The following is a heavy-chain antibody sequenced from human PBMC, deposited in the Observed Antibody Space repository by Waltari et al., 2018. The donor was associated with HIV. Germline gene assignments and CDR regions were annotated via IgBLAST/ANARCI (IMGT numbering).Heavy chain of an antibody. D-gene: IGHD1-26*01. CDR3: ARATTHYYYGMDV. J-gene: IGHJ6*02. Sequence: STNYNPSLKSRVTISVDTSKNQFSLKLSSVTAADTAVYYCARATTHYYYGMDVWGQGTTVTVSS. CDR2: ST. V-gene: IGHV4-59*01.